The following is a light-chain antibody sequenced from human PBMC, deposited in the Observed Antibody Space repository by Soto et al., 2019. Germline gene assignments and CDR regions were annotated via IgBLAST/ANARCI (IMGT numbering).Light chain of an antibody. Sequence: QPVLTQPPSVSGAPGQRVTISCTGSSSNIGAGYDVHWYQQLPGTAPKLLIYGNSNRPSGVPDRFSGSKSGTSASLAITGLKAEDEADYYCQSYDSRLSAVVFGGGTKVTVL. CDR1: SSNIGAGYD. V-gene: IGLV1-40*01. J-gene: IGLJ2*01. CDR3: QSYDSRLSAVV. CDR2: GNS.